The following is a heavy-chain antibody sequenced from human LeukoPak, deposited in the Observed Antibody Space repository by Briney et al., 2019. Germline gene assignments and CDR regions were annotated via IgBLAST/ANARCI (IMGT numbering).Heavy chain of an antibody. Sequence: GRSLRLSCAASGFTFDDYAMHWVRQAPGKGLEWVSGISWNSGSIGYADSVKGRFTISRDNAKNSLYLQMNSLRAEDTALYYCAKVGYSYGGGFFGYWGQGTLVTVSS. J-gene: IGHJ4*02. CDR2: ISWNSGSI. D-gene: IGHD5-18*01. CDR3: AKVGYSYGGGFFGY. CDR1: GFTFDDYA. V-gene: IGHV3-9*01.